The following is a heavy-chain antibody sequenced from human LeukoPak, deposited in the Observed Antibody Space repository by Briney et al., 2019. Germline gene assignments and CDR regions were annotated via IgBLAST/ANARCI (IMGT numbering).Heavy chain of an antibody. CDR3: ARVLYCTNGVCYWHYYYMDV. D-gene: IGHD2-8*01. CDR1: GFTFSNYR. V-gene: IGHV3-74*01. CDR2: INSDGSST. J-gene: IGHJ6*03. Sequence: PGGSLRLSCAASGFTFSNYRMSWVRQAPGKGLEWVSRINSDGSSTSYADSVKGRFTISRDNAKNTLYLQMNSLRAVDTAVYYCARVLYCTNGVCYWHYYYMDVWGKGTTVTVSS.